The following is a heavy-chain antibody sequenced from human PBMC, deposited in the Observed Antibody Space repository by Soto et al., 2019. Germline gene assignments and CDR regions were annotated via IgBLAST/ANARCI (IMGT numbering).Heavy chain of an antibody. CDR2: IYWDDDE. V-gene: IGHV2-5*02. CDR3: AHTNTMVAIDY. CDR1: GFSLSTSGVG. J-gene: IGHJ4*02. D-gene: IGHD3-10*01. Sequence: SGPTLVNPTQTLTLTCTFSGFSLSTSGVGVGWLRQPPGKALEWLALIYWDDDERYSPSLRTRLTITKDTSKNQVVLTMTNMDPVDTATYYCAHTNTMVAIDYWGQGTLVTVSS.